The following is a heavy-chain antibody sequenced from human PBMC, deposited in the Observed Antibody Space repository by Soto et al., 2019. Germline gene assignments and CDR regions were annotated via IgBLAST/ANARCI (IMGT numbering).Heavy chain of an antibody. CDR3: ARIQRPTRPDSRGRNLDGLGDD. CDR2: IDWDDDK. V-gene: IGHV2-70*01. D-gene: IGHD6-19*01. Sequence: LVHPTQTLTLTCTFSGFSLSTSGMCVSWIRQPPGKALEWLALIDWDDDKYYSTSLKTRLTISKDTSKNQVVLTMTNMDPVDKATYYCARIQRPTRPDSRGRNLDGLGDDWGQGTLVTVSS. J-gene: IGHJ4*02. CDR1: GFSLSTSGMC.